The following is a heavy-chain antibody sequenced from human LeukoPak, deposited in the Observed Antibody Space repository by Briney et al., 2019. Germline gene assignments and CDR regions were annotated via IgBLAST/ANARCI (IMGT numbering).Heavy chain of an antibody. CDR1: GGSISSSSYY. V-gene: IGHV4-39*07. CDR2: IYYSGST. Sequence: SETLSLTCTVSGGSISSSSYYWGWIRQPPGKGLEWIGSIYYSGSTYYNPSLKSRVTISVDTSKNQFSLKLSSVTAADTAVYYCARTKGSRFDIWGQGTMVTVSS. CDR3: ARTKGSRFDI. J-gene: IGHJ3*02.